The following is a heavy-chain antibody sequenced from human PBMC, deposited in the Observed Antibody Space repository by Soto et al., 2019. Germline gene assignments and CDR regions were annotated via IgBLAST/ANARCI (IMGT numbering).Heavy chain of an antibody. V-gene: IGHV5-51*01. CDR1: GFSLNTYW. J-gene: IGHJ6*02. Sequence: PGESLKISCNASGFSLNTYWIGWVRQKPGKGLEWMGSIFPGDSDTRYSPSFQGQVIISADRSISTAYLQWRSLKASDTAIYYCARQGRQYSGSGYYYGMDVWGQGTTVTVSS. CDR3: ARQGRQYSGSGYYYGMDV. D-gene: IGHD6-6*01. CDR2: IFPGDSDT.